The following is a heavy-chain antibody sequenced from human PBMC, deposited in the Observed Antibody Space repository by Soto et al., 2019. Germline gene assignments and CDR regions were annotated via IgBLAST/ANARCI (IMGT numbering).Heavy chain of an antibody. V-gene: IGHV1-8*01. D-gene: IGHD3-3*01. J-gene: IGHJ5*02. CDR2: MNPNSGNT. Sequence: QVQLVQSGAEVKKPGASVKVSCKASGYTFTSYDINWVRQATGQGLEWMGWMNPNSGNTGYAQKFQGRGTMTRNTSISTAYMELSSLRSEDTAVFYCARGITIFGVVDPGGQGTLVTVSS. CDR3: ARGITIFGVVDP. CDR1: GYTFTSYD.